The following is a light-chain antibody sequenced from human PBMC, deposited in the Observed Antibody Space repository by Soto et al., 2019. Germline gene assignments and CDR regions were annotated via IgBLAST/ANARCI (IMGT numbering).Light chain of an antibody. CDR2: LAS. Sequence: DIVMTQSPLSLFVTPGEAASISCRCSQSLLHRNGNSYLDWYLQRPGQSPQLLISLASNLASGVPDRFSGSGSGTDFTLHISRVEAEDVGVYYCMQALQSSFTFGPGTKVDL. V-gene: IGKV2-28*01. CDR1: QSLLHRNGNSY. CDR3: MQALQSSFT. J-gene: IGKJ3*01.